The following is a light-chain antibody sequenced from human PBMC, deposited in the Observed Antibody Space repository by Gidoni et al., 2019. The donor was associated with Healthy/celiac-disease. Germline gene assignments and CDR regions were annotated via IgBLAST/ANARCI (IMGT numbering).Light chain of an antibody. CDR1: RSNIGSNT. Sequence: QSVLTQPPSASGTPGQGATISCSGSRSNIGSNTVNWYQQLPGTAPKPLIYSNNQRPSGVPDRFSGSKSGTSASLAISGLQSEDEADYYCAAWDDSLNVVVFGGGTKLTVL. V-gene: IGLV1-44*01. CDR3: AAWDDSLNVVV. J-gene: IGLJ2*01. CDR2: SNN.